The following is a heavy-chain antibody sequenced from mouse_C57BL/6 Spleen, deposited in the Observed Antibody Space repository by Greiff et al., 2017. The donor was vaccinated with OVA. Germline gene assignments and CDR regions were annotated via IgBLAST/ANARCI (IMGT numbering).Heavy chain of an antibody. CDR2: IDPENGDT. CDR3: TTGVLAY. CDR1: GFNIKDDY. J-gene: IGHJ3*01. Sequence: VQLQQSGAELVRPGASVKLSCTASGFNIKDDYMHWVKQRPEQGLEWIGWIDPENGDTEYASKFQGKATITADTSSNTAYLQLSSLTPEDTAVYYCTTGVLAYWGQGTLVTVSA. V-gene: IGHV14-4*01.